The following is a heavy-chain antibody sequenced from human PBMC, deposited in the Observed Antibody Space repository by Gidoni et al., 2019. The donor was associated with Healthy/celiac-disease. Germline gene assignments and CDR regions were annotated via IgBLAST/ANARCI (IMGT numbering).Heavy chain of an antibody. Sequence: QVQLVDSGGGVVQPGRSLRLSCAASGFTFSSYGMHWVRQAPGKGLEWVAVISYDGSNKYYADSVKGRFTISRDNSKNTLYLQMNSLRAEDTAVYYCAKDNYDFWSGYYLFSGFGAFDIWGQGTMVTVSS. CDR1: GFTFSSYG. V-gene: IGHV3-30*18. J-gene: IGHJ3*02. D-gene: IGHD3-3*01. CDR3: AKDNYDFWSGYYLFSGFGAFDI. CDR2: ISYDGSNK.